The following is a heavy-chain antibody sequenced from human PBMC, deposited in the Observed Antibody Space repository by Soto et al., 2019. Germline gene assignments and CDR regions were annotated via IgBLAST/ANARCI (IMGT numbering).Heavy chain of an antibody. Sequence: RLSCAASGFTVSSNYMSWVRQAPGKGLEWVSVIYSGGSTYYADSVKGRFTISRDNSKNTLYLQMNSLRAEDTAVYYCARAADYDAFDIWGQGTMVTVSS. CDR2: IYSGGST. CDR1: GFTVSSNY. CDR3: ARAADYDAFDI. J-gene: IGHJ3*02. V-gene: IGHV3-53*01. D-gene: IGHD3-16*01.